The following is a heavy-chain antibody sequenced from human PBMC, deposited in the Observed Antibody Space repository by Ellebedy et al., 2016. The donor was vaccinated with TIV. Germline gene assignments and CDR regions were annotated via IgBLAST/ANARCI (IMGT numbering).Heavy chain of an antibody. V-gene: IGHV3-7*01. CDR1: GFSFRSYW. CDR2: IYQDGSVQ. D-gene: IGHD4-17*01. J-gene: IGHJ5*02. Sequence: PGGSLRLSCAASGFSFRSYWMTWVRQAPGKGLQWVANIYQDGSVQYYVDSVKGRFTISRDNVDNSLFLQMNSLRAEGTAGYYCARRGSYGDYAVQINSWFDTWGRGTLVAVSS. CDR3: ARRGSYGDYAVQINSWFDT.